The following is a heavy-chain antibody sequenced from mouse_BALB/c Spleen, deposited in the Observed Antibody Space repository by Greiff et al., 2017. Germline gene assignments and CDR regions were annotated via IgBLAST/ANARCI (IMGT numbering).Heavy chain of an antibody. CDR1: GFSLTSYD. CDR3: VRNGYSLYAMDY. V-gene: IGHV2-9-2*01. Sequence: VKLMESGPGLVAPSQSLSITCTVSGFSLTSYDISWIRQPPGKGLEWLGVIWTGGGTNYNSAFMSRLSISKDNSKSQVFLKMNSLQTDDTAIYYCVRNGYSLYAMDYWGQGTSVTVSS. J-gene: IGHJ4*01. D-gene: IGHD2-3*01. CDR2: IWTGGGT.